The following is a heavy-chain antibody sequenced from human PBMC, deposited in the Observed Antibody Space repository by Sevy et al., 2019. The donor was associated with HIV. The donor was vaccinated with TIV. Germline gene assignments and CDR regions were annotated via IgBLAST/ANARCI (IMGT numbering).Heavy chain of an antibody. CDR1: GGTFSSYA. CDR3: ATESSVWERLLEHYYYYGMDV. Sequence: ASVKVSCKASGGTFSSYAISWVRQAPGQGLEWMGGIIPSFGTANDAQKFQGRVTITADESTGTGYMEQSRLRPEDKAVYYYATESSVWERLLEHYYYYGMDVWGQGTTVTVSS. V-gene: IGHV1-69*13. CDR2: IIPSFGTA. J-gene: IGHJ6*02. D-gene: IGHD3-3*01.